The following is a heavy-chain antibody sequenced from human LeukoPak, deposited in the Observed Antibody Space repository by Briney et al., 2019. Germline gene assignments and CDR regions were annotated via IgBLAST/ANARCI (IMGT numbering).Heavy chain of an antibody. CDR3: ARDLHNVVVVVPAAIPSAFDI. CDR1: AFTFSSYN. D-gene: IGHD2-2*01. Sequence: GGSLRLSCAASAFTFSSYNMNWVRQAPGKGLEWVSSISRISSNIYYADSVKGRFTISRDNAKNSLYLQMNSLRAEDTAVYYCARDLHNVVVVVPAAIPSAFDIWGQGTMVTVSS. V-gene: IGHV3-21*01. CDR2: ISRISSNI. J-gene: IGHJ3*02.